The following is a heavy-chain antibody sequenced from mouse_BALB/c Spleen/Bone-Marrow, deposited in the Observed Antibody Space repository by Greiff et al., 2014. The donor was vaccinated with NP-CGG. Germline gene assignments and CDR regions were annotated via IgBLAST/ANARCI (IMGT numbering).Heavy chain of an antibody. Sequence: LQESGAELMKPGASVKISCKATGYTLSSYWIEWVKQRPGHGLEWIGEILPGRGSTNYNEKFKGKATFTSDTSSNTAYMQLSSLTSEDSAVYYCARWDTTAMDYWGQGTSVTVSS. V-gene: IGHV1-9*01. J-gene: IGHJ4*01. CDR3: ARWDTTAMDY. D-gene: IGHD1-1*01. CDR1: GYTLSSYW. CDR2: ILPGRGST.